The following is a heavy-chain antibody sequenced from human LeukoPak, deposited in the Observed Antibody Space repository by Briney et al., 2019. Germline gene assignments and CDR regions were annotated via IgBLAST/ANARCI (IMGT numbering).Heavy chain of an antibody. Sequence: SETLSLTCAVYGGSFSGYYWSWIRQPPGKGLEWIGEINHSGSTNYNPSLKSRVTISVDTSKNQFSLKLSSVTAADTAVYYCARGATQAYCGGDCPNFDYWGQGTLVIVSP. D-gene: IGHD2-21*02. CDR2: INHSGST. CDR1: GGSFSGYY. J-gene: IGHJ4*02. V-gene: IGHV4-34*01. CDR3: ARGATQAYCGGDCPNFDY.